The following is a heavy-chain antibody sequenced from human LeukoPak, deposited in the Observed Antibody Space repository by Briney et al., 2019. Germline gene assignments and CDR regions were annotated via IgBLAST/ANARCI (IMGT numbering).Heavy chain of an antibody. Sequence: PGGSLRLSCAASGFTFNSYAMSWVRQAPGKGLEWVSGISGSGATTYYADSVNGRFTISRGNSKNTLYLQMNSLRAEGTAVYYCAVLSTGSWQDDYWGQGTLVTVSS. CDR2: ISGSGATT. CDR1: GFTFNSYA. V-gene: IGHV3-23*01. D-gene: IGHD2-2*01. CDR3: AVLSTGSWQDDY. J-gene: IGHJ4*02.